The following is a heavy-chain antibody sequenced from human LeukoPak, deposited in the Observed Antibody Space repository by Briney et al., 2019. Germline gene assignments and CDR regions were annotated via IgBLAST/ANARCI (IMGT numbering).Heavy chain of an antibody. J-gene: IGHJ4*02. D-gene: IGHD3-16*02. CDR2: INPNSGGT. Sequence: ASVKVSCKTSGYTFTGYYVHWVRQAPGQGLEWMGRINPNSGGTKYAQRFQGRVTMTRDTSLSTAYMELTRLTSDDTAVYYCARMPSMGSLAHHFDYWGQGTLVTVSS. CDR1: GYTFTGYY. CDR3: ARMPSMGSLAHHFDY. V-gene: IGHV1-2*06.